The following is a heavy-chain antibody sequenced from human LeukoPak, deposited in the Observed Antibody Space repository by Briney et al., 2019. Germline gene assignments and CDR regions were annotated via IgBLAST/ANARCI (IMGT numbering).Heavy chain of an antibody. D-gene: IGHD2-15*01. V-gene: IGHV1-46*01. CDR1: GYSFTSNY. CDR2: ISPSGGSA. J-gene: IGHJ5*02. Sequence: GASVKVSCKAFGYSFTSNYMHWVRQAPGQGLEWMGVISPSGGSATYAQKFQGRVTLTRDMSTNTDYLELSSLRSEDTAVYYCARDHSVRDEAWWFTPWGQGTLVTVSS. CDR3: ARDHSVRDEAWWFTP.